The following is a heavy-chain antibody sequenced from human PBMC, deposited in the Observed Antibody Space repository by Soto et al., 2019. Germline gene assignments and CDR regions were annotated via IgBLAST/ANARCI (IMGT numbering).Heavy chain of an antibody. CDR3: ARGNPFNFAGFDV. D-gene: IGHD6-25*01. CDR1: GYTFSDFD. J-gene: IGHJ6*02. Sequence: QAHLEQSGAEVKRPGASVKVSCKASGYTFSDFDINWLRQASGQGPEWMGWMNAKRGDTFFAQRFQGKFNMTLDTSLSTAYMEVGRLTSGDTAMYYCARGNPFNFAGFDVWGQGTTVAVSS. CDR2: MNAKRGDT. V-gene: IGHV1-8*01.